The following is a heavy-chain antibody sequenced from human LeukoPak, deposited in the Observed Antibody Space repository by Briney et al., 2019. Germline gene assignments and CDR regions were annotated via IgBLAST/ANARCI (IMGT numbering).Heavy chain of an antibody. J-gene: IGHJ4*02. V-gene: IGHV3-7*01. CDR1: AFTFSNYW. Sequence: PGGSLGLSCAASAFTFSNYWMSWVRQAPGKGLEWVANIKEDGSEINYVDSVKGRFTISGDNAKNSLYLQMNSLTVDDTAVYYCARDRGYSSFDYWGQGTLVTVSS. CDR3: ARDRGYSSFDY. D-gene: IGHD4-23*01. CDR2: IKEDGSEI.